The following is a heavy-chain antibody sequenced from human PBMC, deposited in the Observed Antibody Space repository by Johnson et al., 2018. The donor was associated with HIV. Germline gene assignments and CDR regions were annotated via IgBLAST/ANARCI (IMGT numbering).Heavy chain of an antibody. CDR1: GFTFSDYY. CDR3: AGEGRMDYGAPRAAFDI. V-gene: IGHV3-11*01. J-gene: IGHJ3*02. CDR2: ISSGGSTI. Sequence: QVQLVESGGGLVQPGGSLRLSCAASGFTFSDYYMRWIRQAPGKGLEWVAYISSGGSTIYYADSVKGRFTISRDNSKNSLYLQMNSLRAEDTALYYCAGEGRMDYGAPRAAFDIWGQGTMVTVSS. D-gene: IGHD4-17*01.